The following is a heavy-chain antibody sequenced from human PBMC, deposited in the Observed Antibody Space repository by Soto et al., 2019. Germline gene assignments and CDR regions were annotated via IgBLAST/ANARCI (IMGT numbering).Heavy chain of an antibody. J-gene: IGHJ5*02. CDR1: GGSFSVYY. D-gene: IGHD3-3*01. V-gene: IGHV4-34*01. CDR3: ARGRPPYDDFCSGLLPHWFDP. Sequence: SDTLSLTCAVYGGSFSVYYWSWIRQPPGKGLEWIGEINHSGSTNNNPSLKSRVTISVDTSKNQFSLKLSSVTAADTAVYYCARGRPPYDDFCSGLLPHWFDPWGQGTLVTVSS. CDR2: INHSGST.